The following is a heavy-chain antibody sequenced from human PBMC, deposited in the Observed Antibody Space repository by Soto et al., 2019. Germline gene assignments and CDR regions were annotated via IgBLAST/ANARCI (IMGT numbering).Heavy chain of an antibody. CDR3: ARERGGYSDY. Sequence: QVQLVQSGAEVKKPGASVKVSCKASGYTFTSYDINWVRQATGQGLEWMGWMNPNSGNTGYAQKFQGRVTMTRNTSISTAXXXXXXXRSEDTAVYYCARERGGYSDYWGQGTLVTVSS. CDR1: GYTFTSYD. CDR2: MNPNSGNT. J-gene: IGHJ4*02. V-gene: IGHV1-8*01. D-gene: IGHD5-12*01.